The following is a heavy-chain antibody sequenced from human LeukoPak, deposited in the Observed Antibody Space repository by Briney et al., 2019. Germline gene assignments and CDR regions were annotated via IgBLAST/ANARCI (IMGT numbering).Heavy chain of an antibody. CDR2: MNPNSGNT. Sequence: ASVKVSCKASGYTFTSYDINWVRQATGQGLEWMGRMNPNSGNTGYARKFQVRVTMTRNTSISTAYMELSSLRSEDTAVYYCARVYYGSGSQYYYYGMDVWGQGTTVTVSS. CDR3: ARVYYGSGSQYYYYGMDV. D-gene: IGHD3-10*01. CDR1: GYTFTSYD. V-gene: IGHV1-8*01. J-gene: IGHJ6*02.